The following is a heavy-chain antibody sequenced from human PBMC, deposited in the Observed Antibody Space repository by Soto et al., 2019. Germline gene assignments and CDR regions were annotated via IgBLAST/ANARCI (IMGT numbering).Heavy chain of an antibody. D-gene: IGHD3-3*01. J-gene: IGHJ5*02. CDR2: ISGSGAGT. V-gene: IGHV3-23*01. CDR3: AKRWRGNPDS. Sequence: EVQLLESGGGLVQPGGSLRLSCAASGFTFSNYAMSWVRQAPGKGLEWVSAISGSGAGTYYADSATGRFTISRDNSKTTLQLQMTSLRADGSAVYYCAKRWRGNPDSWGQVTLVTVSS. CDR1: GFTFSNYA.